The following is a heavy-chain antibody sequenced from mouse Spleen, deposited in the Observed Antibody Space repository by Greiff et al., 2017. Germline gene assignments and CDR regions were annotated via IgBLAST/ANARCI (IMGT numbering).Heavy chain of an antibody. V-gene: IGHV1-19*01. Sequence: EVQLQQSGPVLVKPGASVKMSCKASGYTFTDYYMNWVKQSHGKSLEWIGVINPYNGGTSYNQKFKGKATLTVDKSSSTAYMELNSLTSEDSAVYYCAREELGQDYWGQGTTLTVSS. D-gene: IGHD4-1*01. CDR3: AREELGQDY. J-gene: IGHJ2*01. CDR2: INPYNGGT. CDR1: GYTFTDYY.